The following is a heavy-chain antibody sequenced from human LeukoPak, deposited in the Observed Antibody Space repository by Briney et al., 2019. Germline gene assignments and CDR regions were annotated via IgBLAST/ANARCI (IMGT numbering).Heavy chain of an antibody. Sequence: ASVKVSCKASGYTFTSNSMNWVRRAPGQGLEWMGWINTNTGNPTYAQRFTGRFVFSLDTSVSTAYLQISSLKAEDTAVYYCAREILRLDYWGQGTLVTVSS. CDR2: INTNTGNP. CDR1: GYTFTSNS. CDR3: AREILRLDY. V-gene: IGHV7-4-1*02. J-gene: IGHJ4*02. D-gene: IGHD2/OR15-2a*01.